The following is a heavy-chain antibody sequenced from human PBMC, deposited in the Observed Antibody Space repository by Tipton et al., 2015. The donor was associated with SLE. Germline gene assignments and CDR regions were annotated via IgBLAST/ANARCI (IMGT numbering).Heavy chain of an antibody. J-gene: IGHJ6*03. CDR2: IYTSGYT. V-gene: IGHV4-61*02. Sequence: TLSLTCTVSGDSISFGSYYWSWIRQPAGKGLEWIGRIYTSGYTDYSPSLKSRVTISLDTSKNQFSLKLSSVTAADTAMYYCAREGEIVVPLRAYYYLDVWGKGTTVTVSS. D-gene: IGHD2-2*01. CDR1: GDSISFGSYY. CDR3: AREGEIVVPLRAYYYLDV.